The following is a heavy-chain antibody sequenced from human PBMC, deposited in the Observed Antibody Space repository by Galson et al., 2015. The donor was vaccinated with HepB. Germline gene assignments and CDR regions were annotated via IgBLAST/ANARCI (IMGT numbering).Heavy chain of an antibody. V-gene: IGHV3-30*01. CDR2: ISYDGRSK. CDR3: RPEDTAVYYGARGGAGWYTGEVDACHV. CDR1: GFTFNSYA. D-gene: IGHD6-19*01. J-gene: IGHJ3*01. Sequence: SLRLSCAASGFTFNSYAMHWVRQAPGKGLEWVAVISYDGRSKYYGDSVKGRFTISRDNSKNTLFLQVNSLRPEDTQMNSLRPEDTAVYYGARGGAGWYTGEVDACHVWGQGTVVTVS.